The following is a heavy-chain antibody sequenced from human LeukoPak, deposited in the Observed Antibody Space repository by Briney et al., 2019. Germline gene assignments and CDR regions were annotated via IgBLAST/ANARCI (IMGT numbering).Heavy chain of an antibody. CDR1: GDSISSYY. Sequence: KPSETLSLTCTVSGDSISSYYWSWIRQAPGKGLEWIWYMYYSGSTNYNPSPKSRVSISVDTSKSHFSLKLTPLTAADKPVYYCARHSGENYSYYGMDVWGQGTTVTVSS. J-gene: IGHJ6*02. CDR2: MYYSGST. V-gene: IGHV4-59*08. CDR3: ARHSGENYSYYGMDV. D-gene: IGHD1-26*01.